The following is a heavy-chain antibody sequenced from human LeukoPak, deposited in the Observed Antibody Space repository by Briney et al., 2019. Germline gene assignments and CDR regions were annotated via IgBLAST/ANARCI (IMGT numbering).Heavy chain of an antibody. CDR1: GYTFTSYY. CDR3: ARDSSGWYRSFDY. V-gene: IGHV1-46*01. Sequence: ASVKVSCKASGYTFTSYYMHWVRQATGQGLEWMGIINPSGGSTSYAQKFQGRVTMTRDTSTSTAYMELRSLRSDDTAVYYCARDSSGWYRSFDYWGQGTLVTVSS. J-gene: IGHJ4*02. D-gene: IGHD6-19*01. CDR2: INPSGGST.